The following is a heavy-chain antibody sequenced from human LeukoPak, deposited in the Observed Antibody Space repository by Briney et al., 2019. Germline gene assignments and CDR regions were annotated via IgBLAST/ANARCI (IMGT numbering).Heavy chain of an antibody. CDR1: GGSISSYY. D-gene: IGHD6-13*01. Sequence: SETLSLTCTVSGGSISSYYWSWIRQPPGKGLEWIGYIYYSGSTNYNPSPKSRVTISVDTSKNQFSLKLSSVTAADTAVYYCARDHGIAAAGFDYWGQGTLVTVSS. CDR3: ARDHGIAAAGFDY. V-gene: IGHV4-59*01. J-gene: IGHJ4*02. CDR2: IYYSGST.